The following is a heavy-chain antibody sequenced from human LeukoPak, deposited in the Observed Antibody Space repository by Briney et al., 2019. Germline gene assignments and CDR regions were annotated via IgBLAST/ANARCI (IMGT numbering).Heavy chain of an antibody. CDR3: AKAGYFDWLLYY. D-gene: IGHD3-9*01. J-gene: IGHJ4*02. CDR2: ISGDGGST. CDR1: GFTFDDYA. Sequence: GSLRLSCAASGFTFDDYAMHWVRQAPGKDLEWVSLISGDGGSTYYADSVKGRFTISRDNSKNSLYLQMNSLRTVDTALYYCAKAGYFDWLLYYWGQGTLVTVSS. V-gene: IGHV3-43*02.